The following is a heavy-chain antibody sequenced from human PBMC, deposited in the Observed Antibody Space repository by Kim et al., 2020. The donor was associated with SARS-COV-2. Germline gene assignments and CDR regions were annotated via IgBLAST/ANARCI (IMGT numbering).Heavy chain of an antibody. CDR3: ARSGHYDILTGYYGGGNWFDP. V-gene: IGHV3-21*01. Sequence: GGSLRLSCAASGFTFSSYSMNWVRQAPGKGLEWVSSISSSSSYIYYADSVKGRFTISRDNAKNSLYLQMNSLRAEDTAVYYCARSGHYDILTGYYGGGNWFDPWGQGTLVTVSS. D-gene: IGHD3-9*01. CDR2: ISSSSSYI. CDR1: GFTFSSYS. J-gene: IGHJ5*02.